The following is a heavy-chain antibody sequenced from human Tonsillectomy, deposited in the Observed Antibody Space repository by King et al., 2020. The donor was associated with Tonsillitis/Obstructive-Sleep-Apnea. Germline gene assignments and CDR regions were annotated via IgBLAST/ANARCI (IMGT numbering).Heavy chain of an antibody. CDR3: ARGGSSAYYYYGMDV. J-gene: IGHJ6*02. CDR2: IYSGGST. V-gene: IGHV3-53*01. Sequence: VQLVESGGGLIQPGGSLRLSCAASGFTVSSNYMSWVRQAPGKGLEWVSVIYSGGSTYYADSVKGRFPISRDNSKNTLYLQMNSLRAEDTAVYYCARGGSSAYYYYGMDVWGQGTTVTVSS. CDR1: GFTVSSNY. D-gene: IGHD6-6*01.